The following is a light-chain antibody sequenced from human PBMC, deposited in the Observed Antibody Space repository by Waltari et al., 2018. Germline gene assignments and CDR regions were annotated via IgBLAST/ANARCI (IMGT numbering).Light chain of an antibody. CDR3: QHYVSLPVT. CDR2: GAS. Sequence: EIGLAQSPGTLSLSSGERATLSGRASPSVSRALAWYQQNPGQAPRLLIYGASNRATGIPDRFSGSGSGTDFSLIINRLEPEDFAVYYCQHYVSLPVTFGQGTKVEIK. J-gene: IGKJ1*01. CDR1: PSVSRA. V-gene: IGKV3-20*01.